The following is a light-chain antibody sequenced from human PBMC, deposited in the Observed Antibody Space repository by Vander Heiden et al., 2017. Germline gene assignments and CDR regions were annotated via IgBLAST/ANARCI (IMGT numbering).Light chain of an antibody. CDR1: SPNIGSNT. V-gene: IGLV1-44*01. J-gene: IGLJ2*01. Sequence: QSVLTQPPSASGTPGQRVTISCSRSSPNIGSNTVNWYQQLPGTAPKLLIYSNNQRPSGVPDRFSGSESGTSASLAISGLQSEDEADYYCAAWDDSLNGPVFGGGTKLTVL. CDR2: SNN. CDR3: AAWDDSLNGPV.